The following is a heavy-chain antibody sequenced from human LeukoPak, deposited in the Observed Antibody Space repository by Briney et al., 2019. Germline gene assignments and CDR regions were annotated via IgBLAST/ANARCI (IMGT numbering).Heavy chain of an antibody. CDR2: ITSASTYI. V-gene: IGHV3-21*01. Sequence: PGGSLRLSCAAAGLTFSRYSMNWVRQAPGKGLEWVSSITSASTYINYADSVKGRFTISRDNAENSLYLQMNSLRAEDTAVYYCASESDTSCCLWGQGTLVTVSS. CDR1: GLTFSRYS. D-gene: IGHD2-2*01. CDR3: ASESDTSCCL. J-gene: IGHJ4*02.